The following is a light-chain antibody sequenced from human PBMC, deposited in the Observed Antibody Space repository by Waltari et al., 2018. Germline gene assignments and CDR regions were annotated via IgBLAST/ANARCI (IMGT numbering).Light chain of an antibody. J-gene: IGLJ1*01. V-gene: IGLV2-23*02. CDR3: SSYAGGVYV. CDR1: SRDVGSYNF. CDR2: EVT. Sequence: QSAPTQPASVSGSPGQSLTVSCPGSSRDVGSYNFVSWYQHHPGDAPELIIYEVTKRPSGVSDRCSGSESGNTASLTISGLQTDDDADYYCSSYAGGVYVFGTGTTVTVL.